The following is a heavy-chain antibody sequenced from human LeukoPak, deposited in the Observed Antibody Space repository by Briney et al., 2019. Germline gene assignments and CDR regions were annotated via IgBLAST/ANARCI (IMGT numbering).Heavy chain of an antibody. D-gene: IGHD2-2*01. CDR3: ARVPAATPNNWFDP. J-gene: IGHJ5*02. CDR1: GGTFSSYA. Sequence: SVNVSCKASGGTFSSYAISWVRQAPGQGLEWMGGIIPIFGTANYAQKFQGRVTITADKSTSTAYMELSSLRSEDTAVYYCARVPAATPNNWFDPWGQGTLVTVSS. V-gene: IGHV1-69*06. CDR2: IIPIFGTA.